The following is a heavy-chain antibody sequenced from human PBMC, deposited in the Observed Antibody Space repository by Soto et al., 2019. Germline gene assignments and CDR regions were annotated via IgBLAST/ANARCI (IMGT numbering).Heavy chain of an antibody. CDR1: GGSISSYY. J-gene: IGHJ4*02. Sequence: SETLSLTCTVSGGSISSYYWSWIRQPPGKGLEWIGYIYYSGSTNYNPSLKSRVTISVDTSKNQFSLKLSSVTAADTAVYYCARTSSGWYWNFDDWGQGTLVTVSS. CDR3: ARTSSGWYWNFDD. CDR2: IYYSGST. V-gene: IGHV4-59*08. D-gene: IGHD6-19*01.